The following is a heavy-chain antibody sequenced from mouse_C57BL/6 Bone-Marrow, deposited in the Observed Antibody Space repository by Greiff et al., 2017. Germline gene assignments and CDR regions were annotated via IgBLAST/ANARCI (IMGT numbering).Heavy chain of an antibody. J-gene: IGHJ4*01. CDR2: IYPRSGNT. D-gene: IGHD1-1*01. CDR3: AKRYGSSSLYAMDY. CDR1: GYTFTSYG. Sequence: VQLKQSGAELARPGASVKLSCKASGYTFTSYGISWVKQRTGQGLEWIGEIYPRSGNTYYNEKFKGKATLTADKSSSTAYMELRSLTSEDSAVYFCAKRYGSSSLYAMDYWGQGTSVTVSS. V-gene: IGHV1-81*01.